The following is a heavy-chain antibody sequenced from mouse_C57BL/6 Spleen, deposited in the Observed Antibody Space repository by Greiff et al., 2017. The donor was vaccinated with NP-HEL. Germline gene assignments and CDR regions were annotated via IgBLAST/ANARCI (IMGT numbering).Heavy chain of an antibody. CDR3: ASYYYGSSNYWYFDV. D-gene: IGHD1-1*01. CDR1: GYTFTSYW. V-gene: IGHV1-64*01. CDR2: IRPNSGST. Sequence: QVQLQQPGAELVKPGASVKLSCKASGYTFTSYWMHWVKQRPGQGLEWIGMIRPNSGSTNYNEKFKSKATLTVDKSSSTAYMQLSSLTSEDSAVYYCASYYYGSSNYWYFDVWGTGTTVTVSS. J-gene: IGHJ1*03.